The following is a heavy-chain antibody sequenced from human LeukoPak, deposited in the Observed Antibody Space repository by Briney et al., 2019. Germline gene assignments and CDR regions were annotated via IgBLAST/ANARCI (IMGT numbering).Heavy chain of an antibody. J-gene: IGHJ6*02. CDR2: IYYSGST. V-gene: IGHV4-31*03. Sequence: SQTLSLTCTVSGGSISSGGYYWSWIRQHPGKDLEWIGYIYYSGSTYYNPSLKSRVTISVDTSKNLFSLKLSSVTAADTAVYYCARDIAGAVLQGGGMDVWGQGTTVTVSS. CDR3: ARDIAGAVLQGGGMDV. CDR1: GGSISSGGYY. D-gene: IGHD4/OR15-4a*01.